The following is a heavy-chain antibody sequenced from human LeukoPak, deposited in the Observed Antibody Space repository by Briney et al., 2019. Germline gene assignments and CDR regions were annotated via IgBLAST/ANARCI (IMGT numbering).Heavy chain of an antibody. D-gene: IGHD1-26*01. Sequence: GGSLRLSCAASGFTFSSYAMHWVRQAPGKGLEWVAVISYDGSNKYYADSVKGRFTISRDNSKNTLYLQMNSLRAEDTAVYYCARGGGSYYGRYFDYWGQGTLVTVSS. CDR1: GFTFSSYA. J-gene: IGHJ4*02. V-gene: IGHV3-30*04. CDR2: ISYDGSNK. CDR3: ARGGGSYYGRYFDY.